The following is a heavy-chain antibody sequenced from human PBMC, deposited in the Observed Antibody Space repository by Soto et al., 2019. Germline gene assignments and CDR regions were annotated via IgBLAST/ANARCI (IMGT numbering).Heavy chain of an antibody. CDR2: ISANNGKT. V-gene: IGHV1-18*01. CDR3: SRGGITMNGHSFDP. J-gene: IGHJ5*02. CDR1: GYTFTTYG. Sequence: ASVKVSCKASGYTFTTYGISWVRQAPGQGLEWIGWISANNGKTNFAQKLQGRVTITTDESTSTAYMELSSLRSEETAVYYCSRGGITMNGHSFDPWGQGTLVTVSS. D-gene: IGHD3-22*01.